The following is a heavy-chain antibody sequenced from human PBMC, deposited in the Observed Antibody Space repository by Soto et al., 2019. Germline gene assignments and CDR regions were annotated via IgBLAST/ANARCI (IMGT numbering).Heavy chain of an antibody. CDR2: IAQDGNEK. CDR3: AREPETSAAFDY. J-gene: IGHJ4*02. CDR1: GVTFSRYW. Sequence: EVQLVESGGGLVQPGGSLRLSCAASGVTFSRYWMSWVRQAPGKGLEWVANIAQDGNEKYYVDSVKGRFTISRDNAKNSLYLNMTSRITDDTAVYYCAREPETSAAFDYWGQGTLVTVSS. V-gene: IGHV3-7*01. D-gene: IGHD1-26*01.